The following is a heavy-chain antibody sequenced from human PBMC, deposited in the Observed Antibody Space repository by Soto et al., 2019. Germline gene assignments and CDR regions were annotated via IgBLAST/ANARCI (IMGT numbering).Heavy chain of an antibody. D-gene: IGHD1-26*01. CDR1: GGSISSSNW. Sequence: QVQLQESGPGLVKPSGTLSLTCAVSGGSISSSNWWSWVRQPPGKGLEWVGEIYHSGTTNYNPSLKSRVTISVDKSKHQFSLKLSSVTAADTAVYYCARVSGSYYYGMDVWGQGTTVTVSS. V-gene: IGHV4-4*02. J-gene: IGHJ6*02. CDR2: IYHSGTT. CDR3: ARVSGSYYYGMDV.